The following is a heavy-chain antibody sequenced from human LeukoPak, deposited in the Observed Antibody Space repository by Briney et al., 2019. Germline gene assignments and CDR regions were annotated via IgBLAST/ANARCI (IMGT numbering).Heavy chain of an antibody. D-gene: IGHD2-2*01. CDR2: IYSGGST. J-gene: IGHJ3*02. CDR1: GFTVSSNY. V-gene: IGHV3-53*01. CDR3: ARVFGYCSSTSCQTDAFDI. Sequence: GGTLRLSCAASGFTVSSNYMSWVRQAPGKGLEWVSVIYSGGSTYYADSVKGRFTITRDNSKNTLYLQMNSLRAEDTAVYYCARVFGYCSSTSCQTDAFDIWGQGTMVTVSS.